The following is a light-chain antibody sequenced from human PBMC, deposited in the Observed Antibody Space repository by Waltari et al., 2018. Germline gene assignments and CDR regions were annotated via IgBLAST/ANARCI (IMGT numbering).Light chain of an antibody. CDR2: WSS. V-gene: IGKV4-1*01. Sequence: DIVVTQSPDSLAVSLVEKATISCKFSQSMLYSANNKNYLAWFQKKPVKPPKLLIYWSSTRESGVPDRFSGSGSGTEFSLTISGLQAEDVAVYYCQQYYRNPYTFGQGTNLEI. J-gene: IGKJ2*01. CDR3: QQYYRNPYT. CDR1: QSMLYSANNKNY.